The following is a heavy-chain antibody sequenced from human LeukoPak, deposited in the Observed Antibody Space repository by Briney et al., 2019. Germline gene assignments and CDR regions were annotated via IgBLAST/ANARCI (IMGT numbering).Heavy chain of an antibody. CDR1: GFTFSNAW. Sequence: GGSLRLSCAASGFTFSNAWMTWVRQAPGKGLEWVGRIKSKTDGGTTDYAAPVKGRFTISRDDSKNTLYLQMNSLKTGDTAVYYCTREAVTANGYFDYWGQGTLVTVSS. CDR3: TREAVTANGYFDY. V-gene: IGHV3-15*01. J-gene: IGHJ4*02. CDR2: IKSKTDGGTT. D-gene: IGHD2-21*02.